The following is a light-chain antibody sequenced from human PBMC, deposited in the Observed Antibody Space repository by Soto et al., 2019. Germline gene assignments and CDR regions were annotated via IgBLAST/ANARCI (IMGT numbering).Light chain of an antibody. Sequence: QCALTQPASVSGSPGQSITISCTGSSSDVGRYNLVSWYQHHPGQPLKLMIYEDSQRPLGVSNRFSGSKSGNTASLTISGLQAEDEADYYCCSYAGSSLFVLFGGGTKLTVL. V-gene: IGLV2-23*02. CDR3: CSYAGSSLFVL. CDR1: SSDVGRYNL. J-gene: IGLJ2*01. CDR2: EDS.